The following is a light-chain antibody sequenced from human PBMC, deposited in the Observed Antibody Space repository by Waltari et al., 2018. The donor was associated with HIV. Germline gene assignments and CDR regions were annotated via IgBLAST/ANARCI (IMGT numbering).Light chain of an antibody. CDR2: KDR. CDR3: YSATDNNLKV. J-gene: IGLJ2*01. CDR1: VLSRQY. Sequence: SYELTQPSSVSVSPGQTARITCSGDVLSRQYVRWFQQKPGQAPVLIIYKDRERPSGIPERFSGSTSGTTVTLTISGAQAEDEADYYCYSATDNNLKVFGAGTKLTVL. V-gene: IGLV3-27*01.